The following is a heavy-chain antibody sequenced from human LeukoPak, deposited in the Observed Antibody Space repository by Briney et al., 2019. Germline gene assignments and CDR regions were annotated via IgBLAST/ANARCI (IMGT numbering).Heavy chain of an antibody. CDR1: GFTFSSYE. CDR3: ARGPYSYDSSGAFDI. J-gene: IGHJ3*02. D-gene: IGHD3-22*01. CDR2: ISSSGSTI. Sequence: PGGSLRLSCAASGFTFSSYEMNWVRQAPGKGLEWVSYISSSGSTIYYADSVKGRFAISRDNAKTSLYLQMNSLRAEDTAVYYCARGPYSYDSSGAFDIWGQGTMVTVSS. V-gene: IGHV3-48*03.